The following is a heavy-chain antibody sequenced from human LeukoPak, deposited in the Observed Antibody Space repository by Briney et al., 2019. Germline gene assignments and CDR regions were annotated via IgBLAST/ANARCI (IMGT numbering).Heavy chain of an antibody. CDR2: IYYSGST. CDR1: DNSISSSSYY. Sequence: SETLSLTCTVSDNSISSSSYYWAWIRQPPGMGLEWIGSIYYSGSTYYNPSLKSRVTISVDTSKNQFSLKLSSVTAADTAVYYCARQGDDGDFWGQGTLVTVSS. CDR3: ARQGDDGDF. D-gene: IGHD1-1*01. J-gene: IGHJ4*02. V-gene: IGHV4-39*01.